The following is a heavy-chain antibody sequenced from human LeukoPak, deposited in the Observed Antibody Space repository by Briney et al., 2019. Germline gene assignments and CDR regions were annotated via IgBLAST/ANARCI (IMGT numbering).Heavy chain of an antibody. D-gene: IGHD1-26*01. J-gene: IGHJ4*02. CDR2: IYSGGST. CDR1: GFTVSSNY. CDR3: AKDIPPRIVGAHFDY. V-gene: IGHV3-53*01. Sequence: GGSLRLSCAASGFTVSSNYMSWVRQAPGKGLEWVSVIYSGGSTYYADSVKGRFTISRDNSKNTLYLQMNSLRAEDTAVYYCAKDIPPRIVGAHFDYWGQGTLVTVSS.